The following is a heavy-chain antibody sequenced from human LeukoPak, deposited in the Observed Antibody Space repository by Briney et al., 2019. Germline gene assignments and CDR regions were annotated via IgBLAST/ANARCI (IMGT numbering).Heavy chain of an antibody. D-gene: IGHD4-17*01. V-gene: IGHV1-69*05. CDR3: AKGDYSNSYNY. J-gene: IGHJ4*02. Sequence: SVKVSCKASGGTFSSDAISWVRQAPGQGLEWMGRIIPIFGTANYAQKFQGRVTITTDESTSTAYMELSSLRSEDTAVYYCAKGDYSNSYNYWGQGTLVTVSS. CDR1: GGTFSSDA. CDR2: IIPIFGTA.